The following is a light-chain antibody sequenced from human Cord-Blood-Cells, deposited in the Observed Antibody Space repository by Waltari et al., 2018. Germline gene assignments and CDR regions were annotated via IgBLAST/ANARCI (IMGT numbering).Light chain of an antibody. CDR3: ATWDTSLNGPV. CDR2: NNH. V-gene: IGLV1-47*02. Sequence: QSVVTQPPSTSGAPGQNVFISCYGNSSNIGSNYVHWYQQLSGKAPKLLIYNNHQRLSGVPGRFSGSKSGTSASLAIHGLQSEDEADYYCATWDTSLNGPVFGGGTKLTVL. J-gene: IGLJ7*01. CDR1: SSNIGSNY.